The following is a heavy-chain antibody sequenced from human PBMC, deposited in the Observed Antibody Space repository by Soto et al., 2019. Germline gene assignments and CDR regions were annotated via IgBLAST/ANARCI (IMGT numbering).Heavy chain of an antibody. CDR3: ASDLVASDY. D-gene: IGHD5-12*01. Sequence: QVQLVQSGAEVKKPGASVKVSCKASGYIFINYYMHWVRQAPGQGLEWMGIINPSGGSTRHAQKFQGRVTVTRETSPSTVYMELSSLRSEDTAVYYCASDLVASDYWCPGTLVTVSS. CDR1: GYIFINYY. CDR2: INPSGGST. V-gene: IGHV1-46*01. J-gene: IGHJ4*02.